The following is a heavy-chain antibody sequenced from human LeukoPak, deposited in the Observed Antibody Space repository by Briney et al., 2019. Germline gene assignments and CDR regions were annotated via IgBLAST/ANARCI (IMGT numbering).Heavy chain of an antibody. J-gene: IGHJ3*02. CDR1: GFTFSSCG. D-gene: IGHD2-2*01. CDR2: IRYDGSNK. Sequence: PGGSLRLSCAASGFTFSSCGMHWVRQAPGKGLEWVAFIRYDGSNKCYADSVKGRFTISRDNSKNTLYLQMNSLRAEDTAVYYCAKDVLIVVVPAANVRDIWGQGTMVTVSS. CDR3: AKDVLIVVVPAANVRDI. V-gene: IGHV3-30*02.